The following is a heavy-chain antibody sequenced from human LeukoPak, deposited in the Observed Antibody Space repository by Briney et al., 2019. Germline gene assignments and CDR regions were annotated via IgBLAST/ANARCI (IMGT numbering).Heavy chain of an antibody. J-gene: IGHJ3*02. Sequence: SSETLSLTCTVSGGSISSYYWSWIRQPPGKGLECIGYIYYNERPNHNPSLKSRVTISVDTSKNQFSLKLTSVTAADTAVYYCARRGGSPLGAFDIWGQGTMVTVSS. D-gene: IGHD1-26*01. CDR3: ARRGGSPLGAFDI. CDR1: GGSISSYY. CDR2: IYYNERP. V-gene: IGHV4-59*01.